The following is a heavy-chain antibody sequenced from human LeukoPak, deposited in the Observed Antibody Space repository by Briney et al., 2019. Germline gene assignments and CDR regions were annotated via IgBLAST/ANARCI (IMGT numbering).Heavy chain of an antibody. Sequence: SETLSHTCTVSRGSISRGRYYWSWIRQPAGKGLEWIGRIYISGDTNYNPSLKCRVTISVDTSKNQFSLKLSSVTAADTAVYYCARGGTDYYYMDVWGKGTTVTVSS. CDR3: ARGGTDYYYMDV. D-gene: IGHD1-1*01. CDR1: RGSISRGRYY. CDR2: IYISGDT. J-gene: IGHJ6*03. V-gene: IGHV4-61*02.